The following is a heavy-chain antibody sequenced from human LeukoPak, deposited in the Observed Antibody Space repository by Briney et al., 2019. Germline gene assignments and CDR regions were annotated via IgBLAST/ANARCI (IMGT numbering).Heavy chain of an antibody. D-gene: IGHD5-24*01. CDR2: ISTYNGHT. CDR3: ARIRDGYNDAYDL. J-gene: IGHJ3*01. Sequence: GASVTVSCKVSGSTFTNHGISWVREAPGQGLEWMGWISTYNGHTNYAQKFQGRVTMTTDTSTSTVYMEVRSLRSEDTAIYYCARIRDGYNDAYDLWGQGTVVTVPS. CDR1: GSTFTNHG. V-gene: IGHV1-18*01.